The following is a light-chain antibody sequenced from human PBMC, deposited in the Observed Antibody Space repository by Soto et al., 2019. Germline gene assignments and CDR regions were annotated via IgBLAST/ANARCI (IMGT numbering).Light chain of an antibody. J-gene: IGKJ1*01. V-gene: IGKV1-5*03. CDR3: QQYNGYSWT. CDR2: KAS. Sequence: DIQMTQSPPTLSASVGDRVTITCRASQSISSWLAWYQQKPGKAPKVLIYKASNLESGVPSRFSGSGSGTEFTLTISSLQPDDFATYYCQQYNGYSWTCGQGTKVEVK. CDR1: QSISSW.